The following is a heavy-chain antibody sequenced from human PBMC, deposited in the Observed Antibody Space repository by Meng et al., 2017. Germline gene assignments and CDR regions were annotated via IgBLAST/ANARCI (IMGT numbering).Heavy chain of an antibody. Sequence: GESLKISCAASGFTFSDYYMSWIRQAPGKGLEWVSYISSSGSTIYYADSVKGRFTISRDNAKNSLYLQMNSLRAEDTAVYYCARVGYYYDSSGPLDIWGQGTMVTVSS. V-gene: IGHV3-11*01. J-gene: IGHJ3*02. CDR1: GFTFSDYY. CDR3: ARVGYYYDSSGPLDI. D-gene: IGHD3-22*01. CDR2: ISSSGSTI.